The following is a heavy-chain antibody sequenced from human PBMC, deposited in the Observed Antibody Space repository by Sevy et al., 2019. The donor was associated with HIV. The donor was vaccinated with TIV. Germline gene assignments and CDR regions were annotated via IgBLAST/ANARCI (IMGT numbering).Heavy chain of an antibody. J-gene: IGHJ4*02. CDR3: ARRYPMVQGGIDY. V-gene: IGHV4-39*01. CDR1: GGSISSSSYY. CDR2: IYYSGST. D-gene: IGHD3-10*01. Sequence: SETLSLTCTVSGGSISSSSYYWGWIRQPPGKGLEWIGSIYYSGSTYYNPSLKSRVTISVDTSKNQFSLKLSSVTAADTAVYYCARRYPMVQGGIDYWGQGTLVTVSS.